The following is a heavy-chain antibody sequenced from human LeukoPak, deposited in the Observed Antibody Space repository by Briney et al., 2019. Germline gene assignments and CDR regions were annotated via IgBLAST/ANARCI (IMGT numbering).Heavy chain of an antibody. CDR2: MNPNSGNT. Sequence: INWVRQATGQGLEWMGWMNPNSGNTGYAQKFQGRVTMTRNTSISTAYMELSSLRSEDTAVYYCARGLLLWFGELPAYWGQGTLVTVSS. CDR3: ARGLLLWFGELPAY. D-gene: IGHD3-10*01. J-gene: IGHJ4*02. V-gene: IGHV1-8*01.